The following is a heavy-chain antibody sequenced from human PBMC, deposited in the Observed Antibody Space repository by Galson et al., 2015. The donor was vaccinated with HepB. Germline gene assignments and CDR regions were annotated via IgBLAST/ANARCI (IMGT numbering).Heavy chain of an antibody. V-gene: IGHV3-23*01. Sequence: SLRLSCAASGFTFNNYAMGWVRQAPGKGLEWVSATSGSGGSTYYADSVKGRFTIPRDNSKNTLYLQMNSLRAEDTAVYYCAKSPGYYYYYGMDVWGQGTTVTVSS. CDR1: GFTFNNYA. D-gene: IGHD3-16*01. CDR3: AKSPGYYYYYGMDV. J-gene: IGHJ6*02. CDR2: TSGSGGST.